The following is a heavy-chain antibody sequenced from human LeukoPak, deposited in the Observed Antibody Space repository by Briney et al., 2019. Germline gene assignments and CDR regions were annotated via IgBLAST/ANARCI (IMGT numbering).Heavy chain of an antibody. CDR1: GYTFTGYY. D-gene: IGHD3-3*01. CDR2: INPNSGGT. J-gene: IGHJ4*02. V-gene: IGHV1-2*02. Sequence: GASVKVSCKASGYTFTGYYMHWVRQAPGQGLEWMGWINPNSGGTNYAQKFQGRVTMTRDTSISTAYMELGRLRSDDTAVYYCARLRFLKWISDGFFDYWGQGTLVTVSS. CDR3: ARLRFLKWISDGFFDY.